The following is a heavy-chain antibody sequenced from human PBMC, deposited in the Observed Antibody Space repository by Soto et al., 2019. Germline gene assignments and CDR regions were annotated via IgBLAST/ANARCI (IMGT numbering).Heavy chain of an antibody. CDR2: IYYSGST. Sequence: TSETLSLTCTVSVGSISSSSYYWGWIRQPPGKGLEWIGSIYYSGSTYYNPSLKSRVTISVDTSKNQFSLKLSSVTAADTAVYYCARHEVTTGNWFDPWGQGTLVTVS. V-gene: IGHV4-39*01. D-gene: IGHD4-4*01. J-gene: IGHJ5*02. CDR1: VGSISSSSYY. CDR3: ARHEVTTGNWFDP.